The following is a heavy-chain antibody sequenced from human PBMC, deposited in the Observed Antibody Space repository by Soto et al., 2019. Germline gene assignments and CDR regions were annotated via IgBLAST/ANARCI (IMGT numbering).Heavy chain of an antibody. V-gene: IGHV1-46*03. D-gene: IGHD3-10*01. CDR1: GHTFTSYY. CDR2: INPSGGST. J-gene: IGHJ5*02. CDR3: ARDRYYGSGSYGWFDP. Sequence: ASVKGSCKASGHTFTSYYMHWLRQAPGQGLEWMGIINPSGGSTSYAQKFQGRVTMTRDTSTSTVYMELSSLRSEDTAVYYCARDRYYGSGSYGWFDPWGQGTLVTVSS.